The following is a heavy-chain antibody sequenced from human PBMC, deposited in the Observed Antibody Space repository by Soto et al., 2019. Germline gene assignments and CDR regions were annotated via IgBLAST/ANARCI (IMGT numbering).Heavy chain of an antibody. CDR1: GFSFSSFA. D-gene: IGHD2-8*01. J-gene: IGHJ6*02. V-gene: IGHV3-23*01. Sequence: EVQLLESGGGFIHPGGSLRLSCAASGFSFSSFAMNWVRQAPGKGLEGVSIISGSADSTFYADSVKGRSTISRDNSKITLYLQINSLRAEDTAVYYCAKTRGAMIYAISVYGMDVWGQGTTVTVSS. CDR3: AKTRGAMIYAISVYGMDV. CDR2: ISGSADST.